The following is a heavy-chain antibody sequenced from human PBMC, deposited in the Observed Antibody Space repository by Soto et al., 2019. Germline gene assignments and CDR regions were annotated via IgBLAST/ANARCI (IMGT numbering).Heavy chain of an antibody. D-gene: IGHD3-3*01. CDR3: ARVEGKVLRFLEWLYYYYGMDV. V-gene: IGHV4-59*01. Sequence: SETLSLTCTVSGASIRNYYWSWIRQPPGKGLEWIGYIYYSGSTNYNPSLKSRFTISVDTSKNQFSLKLSSVTAADTAVYYCARVEGKVLRFLEWLYYYYGMDVWGQGTTVTVSS. CDR1: GASIRNYY. J-gene: IGHJ6*02. CDR2: IYYSGST.